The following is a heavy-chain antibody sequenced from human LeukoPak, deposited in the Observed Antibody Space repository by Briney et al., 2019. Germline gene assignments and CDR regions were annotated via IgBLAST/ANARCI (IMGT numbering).Heavy chain of an antibody. V-gene: IGHV3-21*01. D-gene: IGHD5-12*01. Sequence: PGGSLRLSCAASGFTFSSYSMNWVRQAPGKGLEWVSSISSSSSYIYYADSVKGRFTISRDNAKNSPYLQMNSLRAEDTAVYYCARGGGYSGYDYWFDPWGQGTLVTVSS. J-gene: IGHJ5*02. CDR1: GFTFSSYS. CDR2: ISSSSSYI. CDR3: ARGGGYSGYDYWFDP.